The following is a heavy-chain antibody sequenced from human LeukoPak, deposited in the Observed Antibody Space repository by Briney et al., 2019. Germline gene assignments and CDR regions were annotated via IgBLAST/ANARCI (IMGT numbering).Heavy chain of an antibody. V-gene: IGHV4-59*01. Sequence: SETLSLTGTVSGGSISSYYWSWIRQPPGKGLEWIGYIYYSGSTNYNPSLKSRVTISVDTSKNQFSLKLSSVTAADTAVYYCARGVGSGYSGYDTFDYWGQGTLVTVSS. CDR2: IYYSGST. CDR3: ARGVGSGYSGYDTFDY. D-gene: IGHD5-12*01. CDR1: GGSISSYY. J-gene: IGHJ4*02.